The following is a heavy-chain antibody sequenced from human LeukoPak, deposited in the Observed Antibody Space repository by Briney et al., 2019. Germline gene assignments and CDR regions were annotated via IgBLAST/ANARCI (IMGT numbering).Heavy chain of an antibody. CDR3: ARDASLGPLDS. V-gene: IGHV4-59*01. D-gene: IGHD3-3*02. CDR1: GGSISTYY. J-gene: IGHJ4*02. Sequence: SGTLSLTCTVSGGSISTYYWSWIRQPPGKGLEWIGYIFHSGATNYSPSLRSRVTMSVDTSKNQFSLRLRSVTAADTAVYFCARDASLGPLDSWGQGIQVTVSS. CDR2: IFHSGAT.